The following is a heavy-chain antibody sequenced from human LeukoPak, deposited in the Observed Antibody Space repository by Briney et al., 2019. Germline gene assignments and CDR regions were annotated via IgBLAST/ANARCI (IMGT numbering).Heavy chain of an antibody. D-gene: IGHD2-15*01. Sequence: PSETLSLTCPVAAPSLSNYCWSWIRPPHGKGLEWNGFVLLDVTTNYSPSLKRRSTISVDTSKNQFSLNVSSVTAADTAVYYCAREDYCSGGICYPMKFDYWGQGTLATVSS. CDR2: VLLDVTT. V-gene: IGHV4-59*01. CDR3: AREDYCSGGICYPMKFDY. J-gene: IGHJ4*02. CDR1: APSLSNYC.